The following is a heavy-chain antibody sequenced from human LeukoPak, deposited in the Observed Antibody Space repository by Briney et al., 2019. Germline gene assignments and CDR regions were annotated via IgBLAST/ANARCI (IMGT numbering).Heavy chain of an antibody. CDR1: GFVFNNYD. CDR3: AKLITIFGVAPKRAFDI. D-gene: IGHD3-3*01. CDR2: TRYDGSSQ. J-gene: IGHJ3*02. V-gene: IGHV3-30*02. Sequence: GGSLRLSCVASGFVFNNYDMHWVRQAPGKGLEWVAFTRYDGSSQYFADSVKGRFTISRENFKNTLYLQMNSLRDEDTALYYCAKLITIFGVAPKRAFDIWGQGTMVTVSS.